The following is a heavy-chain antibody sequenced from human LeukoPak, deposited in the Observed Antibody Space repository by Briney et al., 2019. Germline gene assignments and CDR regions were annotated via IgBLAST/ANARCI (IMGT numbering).Heavy chain of an antibody. J-gene: IGHJ3*02. V-gene: IGHV3-23*01. CDR3: AKARILPLGGYYYVDAFDI. D-gene: IGHD3-22*01. Sequence: GGSLRLSCAASGFTFSSYAMSWVRQAPGKGLDCVSAISGSGGSTYYADSVKGRFTISRDNSKNTLYLQMNSLRAEDTAVYYCAKARILPLGGYYYVDAFDIWGQGTMVTVSS. CDR1: GFTFSSYA. CDR2: ISGSGGST.